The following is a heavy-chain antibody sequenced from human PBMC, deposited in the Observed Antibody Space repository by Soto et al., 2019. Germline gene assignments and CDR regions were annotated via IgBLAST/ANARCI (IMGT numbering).Heavy chain of an antibody. J-gene: IGHJ4*02. V-gene: IGHV3-15*07. CDR3: TTGPGDYSGYDEHDY. D-gene: IGHD3-22*01. CDR2: ITRRTDGGTT. Sequence: EVQLVESGGGLVEPGESLRLSCAASGFTLSNPWMNWVRQAPGKGLEWVGRITRRTDGGTTEFAAPVKGRFNILRDNSEDTLYLKMSSLKSEETGVYYCTTGPGDYSGYDEHDYWGQGTLVTVAS. CDR1: GFTLSNPW.